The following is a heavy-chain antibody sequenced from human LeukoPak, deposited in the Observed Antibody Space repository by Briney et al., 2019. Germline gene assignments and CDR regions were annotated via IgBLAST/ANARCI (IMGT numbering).Heavy chain of an antibody. D-gene: IGHD3-10*01. Sequence: KPSETLSLTCTVSGDSISSSGNCWGWIRQSPGKGLEWIGCASQSASGSTFYTPSLRSRATIWVDTSKSQFSLKLSSVTAADTAVYYCARLFPVVRGVSDYWGQGTLVTVSS. CDR1: GDSISSSGNC. J-gene: IGHJ4*02. V-gene: IGHV4-39*01. CDR2: ASQSASGST. CDR3: ARLFPVVRGVSDY.